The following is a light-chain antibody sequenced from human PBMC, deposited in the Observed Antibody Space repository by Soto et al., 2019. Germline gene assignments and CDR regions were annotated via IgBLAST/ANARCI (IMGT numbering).Light chain of an antibody. CDR1: QSISSW. V-gene: IGKV1-5*01. J-gene: IGKJ1*01. CDR2: DAS. CDR3: QQANSFPWT. Sequence: DIQMTQSPSTLSATVGDRVTITCRASQSISSWLAWYQQKPGKAPKLLIYDASSLESGVPSRFSGSGSGTEFTLTISSLQPEDFATYFCQQANSFPWTFGQGTKVDI.